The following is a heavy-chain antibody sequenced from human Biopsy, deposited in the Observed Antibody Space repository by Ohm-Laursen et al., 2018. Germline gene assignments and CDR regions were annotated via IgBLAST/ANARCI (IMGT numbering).Heavy chain of an antibody. V-gene: IGHV4-4*07. D-gene: IGHD3-3*01. Sequence: SQTLSLTCTVSGGFISTYYWNWIRQPAGKGLEWIGHISNRGSTNYNPSLRGRVTISVDTSKNQFSLKLSSVTAADTAVFFCARLYRLDDYWNDDPPDAFDVWGQGTRVTVSS. CDR1: GGFISTYY. J-gene: IGHJ3*01. CDR3: ARLYRLDDYWNDDPPDAFDV. CDR2: ISNRGST.